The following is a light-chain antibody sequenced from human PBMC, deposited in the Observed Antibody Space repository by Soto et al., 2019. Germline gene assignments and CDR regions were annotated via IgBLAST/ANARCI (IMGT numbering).Light chain of an antibody. CDR3: QHYNGY. J-gene: IGKJ2*01. CDR2: DAS. V-gene: IGKV1-5*01. Sequence: DMPMTQSPTTLSASVGDRVTITCRASQSIRSWLAWYQQKPGKAPKVLIYDASTLESGVPSRFSGSGFGTEFTLTINSLQPDDFATYYCQHYNGYFGQGTKLEIK. CDR1: QSIRSW.